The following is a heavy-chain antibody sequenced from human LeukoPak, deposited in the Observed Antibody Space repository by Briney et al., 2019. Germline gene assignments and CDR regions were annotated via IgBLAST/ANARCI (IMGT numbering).Heavy chain of an antibody. J-gene: IGHJ4*02. D-gene: IGHD3-22*01. CDR3: AKDRYYYDSSDDY. V-gene: IGHV3-23*01. Sequence: GGSLRLSCAASGFTFSSYAMSWVRQAPGKGLEWVSAISGSGGSTYYTDSVKGRFTISRDNSKNTLYLQMNSLRAEDTAVYYCAKDRYYYDSSDDYWGQGTLVTVSS. CDR1: GFTFSSYA. CDR2: ISGSGGST.